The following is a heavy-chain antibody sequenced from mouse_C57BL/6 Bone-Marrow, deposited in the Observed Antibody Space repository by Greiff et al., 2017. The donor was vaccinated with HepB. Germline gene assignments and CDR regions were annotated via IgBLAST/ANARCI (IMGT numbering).Heavy chain of an antibody. J-gene: IGHJ1*03. V-gene: IGHV1-18*01. Sequence: VQLQQSGPELVKPGASVKIPCKASGYTFTDYNMDWVKQSHGKSLEWIGDINPNNGGTIYNQKFKGKATLTVDKSSSTAYMELRSLTSEDTAVYYCARTPITTVPRYFDVWGTGTTVTVSS. D-gene: IGHD1-1*01. CDR3: ARTPITTVPRYFDV. CDR1: GYTFTDYN. CDR2: INPNNGGT.